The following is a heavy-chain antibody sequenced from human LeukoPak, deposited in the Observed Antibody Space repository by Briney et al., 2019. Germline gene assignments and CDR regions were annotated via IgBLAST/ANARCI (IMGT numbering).Heavy chain of an antibody. J-gene: IGHJ4*02. CDR2: IYSGTI. V-gene: IGHV3-53*01. Sequence: GGSLRLSCTVSGFTVSSNSMSWVRQAPGKGLEWVSFIYSGTIHYSDSVKGRFTISRDNAKNSLYLQMNSLRVGDTAIYYCAREEYQVLLDWGQGILVTVAS. CDR1: GFTVSSNS. D-gene: IGHD2-15*01. CDR3: AREEYQVLLD.